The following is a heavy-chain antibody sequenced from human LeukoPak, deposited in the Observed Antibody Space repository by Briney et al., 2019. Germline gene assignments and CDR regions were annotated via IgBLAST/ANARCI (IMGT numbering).Heavy chain of an antibody. Sequence: GGFVRLSCEASGFDFRNYYMSWVRQAPGKGLEWLANIKYDGTYTNYKDSVKGRLTLSRDNAKNSVYLQMNSLRAGDTAVYYCTRDEGATVATYRFDFWGRGTLVTVSS. CDR1: GFDFRNYY. CDR3: TRDEGATVATYRFDF. V-gene: IGHV3-7*01. J-gene: IGHJ4*02. CDR2: IKYDGTYT. D-gene: IGHD4-23*01.